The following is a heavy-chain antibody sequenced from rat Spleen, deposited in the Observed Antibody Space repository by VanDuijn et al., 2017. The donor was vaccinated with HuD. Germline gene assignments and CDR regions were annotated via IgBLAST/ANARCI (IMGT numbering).Heavy chain of an antibody. D-gene: IGHD1-4*01. CDR3: ARRTRVSHWYFDF. CDR2: ISFDGSAT. V-gene: IGHV5-7*01. CDR1: GFTFSDYY. Sequence: EVRLVESGGGLVQPGRSMKLSCAASGFTFSDYYMAWVRQAPAKGLEWVATISFDGSATYYRDSVKGRFTISRDIAKSTLYLQMDSLRSEDTATYYCARRTRVSHWYFDFWGPGTMVTVSS. J-gene: IGHJ1*01.